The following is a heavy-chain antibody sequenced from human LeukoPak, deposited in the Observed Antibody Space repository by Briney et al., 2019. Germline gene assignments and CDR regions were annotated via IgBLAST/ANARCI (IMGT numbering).Heavy chain of an antibody. CDR3: ARGGTELLLGNSAFDI. CDR2: INTNTGNP. Sequence: ASVKVSCKASGYTFTSYAMNWVRQAPGQGLEWMGWINTNTGNPTYAQGFTGRFVFSLDTSVSTAYLQISSLKAEDTAVYYCARGGTELLLGNSAFDIWGQGTMVTVSS. J-gene: IGHJ3*02. D-gene: IGHD2-15*01. V-gene: IGHV7-4-1*02. CDR1: GYTFTSYA.